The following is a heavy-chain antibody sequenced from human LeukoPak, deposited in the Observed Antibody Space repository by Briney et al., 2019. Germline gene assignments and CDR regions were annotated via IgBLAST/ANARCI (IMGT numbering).Heavy chain of an antibody. Sequence: PSETLSLTCAVYGGSFSGYYWSWIRQPPGKGLEWIGEINHSGSTNYNPSLKSRVTISVDTSKNQFSLKLSSVTAADTAVYYCARDQGVAGTDYWGQGTLVTVSS. CDR1: GGSFSGYY. CDR3: ARDQGVAGTDY. CDR2: INHSGST. J-gene: IGHJ4*02. V-gene: IGHV4-34*01. D-gene: IGHD6-19*01.